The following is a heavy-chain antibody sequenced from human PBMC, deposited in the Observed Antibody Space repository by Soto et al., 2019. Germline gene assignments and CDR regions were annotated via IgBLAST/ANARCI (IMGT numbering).Heavy chain of an antibody. D-gene: IGHD6-19*01. CDR3: ARVGSSGWDDAFDI. CDR1: GYTFTSYA. Sequence: ASVKVSCKASGYTFTSYAMHWVRQAPGQRLEWMGWINAGNGNTKYSQKFQGRVTITRDTSASTAYMELSSLRSEDTAVYYCARVGSSGWDDAFDISGQGTMVTGS. J-gene: IGHJ3*02. V-gene: IGHV1-3*01. CDR2: INAGNGNT.